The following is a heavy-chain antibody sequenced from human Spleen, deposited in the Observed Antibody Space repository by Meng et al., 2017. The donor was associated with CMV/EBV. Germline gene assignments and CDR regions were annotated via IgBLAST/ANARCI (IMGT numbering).Heavy chain of an antibody. CDR3: ARESSTAPFDY. J-gene: IGHJ4*02. CDR2: IYHSGGS. Sequence: SETLSLTCTVSGASVDSGTYYWNWIRQPPGKGLEWIGYIYHSGGSNYNPSLKNRVTMSVDPSKNQFSLKLTSVTAADTAVYYCARESSTAPFDYWGQGTLVTVSS. CDR1: GASVDSGTYY. V-gene: IGHV4-61*01. D-gene: IGHD2-21*02.